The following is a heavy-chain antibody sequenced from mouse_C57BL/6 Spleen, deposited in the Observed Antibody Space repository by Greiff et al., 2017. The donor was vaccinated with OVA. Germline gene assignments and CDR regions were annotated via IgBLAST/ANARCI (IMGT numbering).Heavy chain of an antibody. V-gene: IGHV1-53*01. D-gene: IGHD1-1*01. CDR3: AREEESRDWYFDV. J-gene: IGHJ1*03. CDR2: INPSNGGT. CDR1: GYTFTSYW. Sequence: VQLQQPGTELVKPGASVKLSCKASGYTFTSYWMHWVKQRPGQGLEWIGNINPSNGGTNYNEKFKSKATLTVDKSSSTAYMQLSSLTSEDSAVYYCAREEESRDWYFDVWGTGTTVTVSS.